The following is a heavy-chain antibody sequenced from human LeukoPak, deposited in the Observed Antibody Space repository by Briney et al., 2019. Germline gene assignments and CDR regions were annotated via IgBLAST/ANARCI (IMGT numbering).Heavy chain of an antibody. J-gene: IGHJ6*02. CDR2: IGGSDGSV. CDR3: AKAMSSTSLYHYHGMDV. Sequence: GGSLRLSCVGSGFTFSNYAISWVRQVPGKGVEWVSVIGGSDGSVHYADSVKGRFIISRDNSKNTLYLRMNSLRAEDTAVYHCAKAMSSTSLYHYHGMDVWGQGTTVTVSS. V-gene: IGHV3-23*01. D-gene: IGHD2-2*01. CDR1: GFTFSNYA.